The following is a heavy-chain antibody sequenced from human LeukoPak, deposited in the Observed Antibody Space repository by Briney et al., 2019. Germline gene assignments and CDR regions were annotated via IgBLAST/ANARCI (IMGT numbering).Heavy chain of an antibody. Sequence: GGSLRLSCAASGFTFSSYNMDWVRQAPGKGLEWVSSISSSSSYIYYADSVKGRFTISRDNAKNSLYLQMNSLRAEDTAVYYCARVIGGGGYPDYFDYWGQGTLVTVSS. D-gene: IGHD5-12*01. CDR1: GFTFSSYN. J-gene: IGHJ4*02. V-gene: IGHV3-21*01. CDR2: ISSSSSYI. CDR3: ARVIGGGGYPDYFDY.